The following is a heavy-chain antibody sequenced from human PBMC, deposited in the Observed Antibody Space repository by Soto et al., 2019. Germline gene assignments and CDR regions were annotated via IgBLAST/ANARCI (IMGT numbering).Heavy chain of an antibody. Sequence: EVQLVESGGGLVKPGGSLRLSCAASGFTFSSYSMNWVRQAPGKGLEWVSSISSSSSYIYYADSVKGRFTISRDNAKNSLYLQMNSLRAEDTAVYYCAREGIAAAGTPGYGYWGQGTLVTVSS. D-gene: IGHD6-13*01. CDR3: AREGIAAAGTPGYGY. J-gene: IGHJ4*02. CDR2: ISSSSSYI. CDR1: GFTFSSYS. V-gene: IGHV3-21*01.